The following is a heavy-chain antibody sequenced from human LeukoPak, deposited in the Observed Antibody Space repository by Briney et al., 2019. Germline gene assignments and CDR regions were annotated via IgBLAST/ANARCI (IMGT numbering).Heavy chain of an antibody. CDR3: ARGDIRGVILYYYYYYGMDV. CDR1: GYTFTSYD. J-gene: IGHJ6*02. Sequence: ASVKVSCRASGYTFTSYDINWVRQATGQGLEWMGWMNPNSGNTGYSQKFQGRVTMSRNTSISTAYMELSSLRSEDTAVYYCARGDIRGVILYYYYYYGMDVWGQGTTVTVSS. D-gene: IGHD3-10*01. V-gene: IGHV1-8*01. CDR2: MNPNSGNT.